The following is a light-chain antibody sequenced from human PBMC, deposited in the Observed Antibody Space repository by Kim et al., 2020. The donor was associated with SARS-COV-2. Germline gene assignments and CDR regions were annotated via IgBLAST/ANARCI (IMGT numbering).Light chain of an antibody. J-gene: IGLJ3*02. Sequence: QTGTITCTGNSDNVGNQGAAWLQQHQGHPPKLLSYRNNSRPSGISERFSASRSGNIASLTITRLQPEDEADYYCSAWDISLSALMFGGGTRLTVL. CDR3: SAWDISLSALM. CDR2: RNN. CDR1: SDNVGNQG. V-gene: IGLV10-54*01.